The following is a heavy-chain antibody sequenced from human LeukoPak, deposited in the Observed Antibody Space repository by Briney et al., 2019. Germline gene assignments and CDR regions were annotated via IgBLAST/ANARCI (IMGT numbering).Heavy chain of an antibody. Sequence: SETLSLTCAVYGGSFGGYYWSWIRQPPGKGLEWIGEINHSGSTNYNPSLKSRVTISVDTSKNQFSLKLSSVTAADTAVYYCARELTDWGQGTLVTVSS. V-gene: IGHV4-34*01. J-gene: IGHJ4*02. D-gene: IGHD2-15*01. CDR3: ARELTD. CDR2: INHSGST. CDR1: GGSFGGYY.